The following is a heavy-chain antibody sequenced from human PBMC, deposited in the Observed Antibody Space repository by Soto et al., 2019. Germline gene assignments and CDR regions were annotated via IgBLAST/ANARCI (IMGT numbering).Heavy chain of an antibody. D-gene: IGHD5-12*01. CDR2: IGTAGDT. J-gene: IGHJ3*02. V-gene: IGHV3-13*01. Sequence: GGSLRLSCAASGFSFSSYDMHWVRQSTGGGLEWVSVIGTAGDTYYPVSVKGRFTISRENAKNSLYLQMNNLRAGDTAVYYCSRGKNSGYDSRSRRAFDIWGQGTMVTVSS. CDR1: GFSFSSYD. CDR3: SRGKNSGYDSRSRRAFDI.